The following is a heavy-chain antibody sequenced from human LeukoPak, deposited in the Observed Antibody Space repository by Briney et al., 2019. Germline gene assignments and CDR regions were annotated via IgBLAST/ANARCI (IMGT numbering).Heavy chain of an antibody. D-gene: IGHD2-2*01. CDR1: GFTFSSYG. CDR3: ARDGLSAAIDY. CDR2: ISYDGSNK. Sequence: PGRSLRLSCAASGFTFSSYGMHWVRQAPGKGLEWVAVISYDGSNKYYADSVKGRFTISRDNAKNSLYLQMNSLGAEDTAVYYCARDGLSAAIDYWGQGTLVTVSS. J-gene: IGHJ4*02. V-gene: IGHV3-30*03.